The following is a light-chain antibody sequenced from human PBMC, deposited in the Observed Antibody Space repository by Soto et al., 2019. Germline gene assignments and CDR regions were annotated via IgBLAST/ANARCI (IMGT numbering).Light chain of an antibody. CDR3: QQRCNWPPVT. CDR2: DAS. J-gene: IGKJ4*01. V-gene: IGKV3-11*01. CDR1: QSVSGC. Sequence: EIVLTQSPATLSLSPGERATLSCRASQSVSGCLAWYQQKPGQAPGLLIFDASNRATGIPARFSGSGSGTDFTLTISSLEPEDFAIYYCQQRCNWPPVTFGGGTKVDIK.